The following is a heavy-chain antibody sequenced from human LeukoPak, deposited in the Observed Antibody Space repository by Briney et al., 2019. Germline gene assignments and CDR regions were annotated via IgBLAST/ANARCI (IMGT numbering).Heavy chain of an antibody. Sequence: SQTLSLTCAISGDSVSSNSATWNWIRQSPSRGLEWLGRTYYRSKWYNDYAVSVKSRITINPDTSKNQFSLQLNSVTPEDTAVYYCARHAAFAEYQSHLTHFDYWGQGTLVTVSS. J-gene: IGHJ4*02. D-gene: IGHD2-2*01. CDR2: TYYRSKWYN. V-gene: IGHV6-1*01. CDR3: ARHAAFAEYQSHLTHFDY. CDR1: GDSVSSNSAT.